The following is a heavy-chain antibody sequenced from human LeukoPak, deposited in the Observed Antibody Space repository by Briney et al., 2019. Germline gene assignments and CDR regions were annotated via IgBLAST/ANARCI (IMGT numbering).Heavy chain of an antibody. V-gene: IGHV4-39*07. CDR3: AREGYSSSSFNSFDY. J-gene: IGHJ4*02. D-gene: IGHD6-6*01. CDR1: GGSISSSSYY. Sequence: PSETLSLTCTVSGGSISSSSYYWGWIRQPPGNGLEWIGSIYYSGSTNYNPSLKSRVTISGDTSKNQFSLKLSSVTAADTAVYYCAREGYSSSSFNSFDYWGQGTLVTVSS. CDR2: IYYSGST.